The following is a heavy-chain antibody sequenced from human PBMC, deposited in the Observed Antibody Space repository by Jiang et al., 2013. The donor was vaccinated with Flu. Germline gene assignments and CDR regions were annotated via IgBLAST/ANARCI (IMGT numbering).Heavy chain of an antibody. CDR2: INAGNGNT. D-gene: IGHD6-19*01. J-gene: IGHJ4*02. CDR3: ARGPSSGWYYFDY. V-gene: IGHV1-3*01. Sequence: GAEVKKPGASVKVSCKASGYTFTSYAMHWVRQAPGQRLEWMGWINAGNGNTKYSRKFQGRVTITRDTSASTAYMELSSLRSEDTAVYYCARGPSSGWYYFDYWGQGTLVTVSS. CDR1: GYTFTSYA.